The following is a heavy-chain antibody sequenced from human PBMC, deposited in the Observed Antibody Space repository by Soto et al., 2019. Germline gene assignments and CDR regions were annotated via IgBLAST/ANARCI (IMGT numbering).Heavy chain of an antibody. J-gene: IGHJ4*02. D-gene: IGHD3-3*01. Sequence: QVQLVESGGDLVKRGGSLRLSCAASGFTFSDYYMSWIRQAPGKGLEWISYINTSSTKIYYADSVKGRFTIVRDNAKNSPYLETNSLRHEDTAVYYCASHYDMWSGYLSPVDYWGQGTLVTVSS. CDR2: INTSSTKI. V-gene: IGHV3-11*01. CDR1: GFTFSDYY. CDR3: ASHYDMWSGYLSPVDY.